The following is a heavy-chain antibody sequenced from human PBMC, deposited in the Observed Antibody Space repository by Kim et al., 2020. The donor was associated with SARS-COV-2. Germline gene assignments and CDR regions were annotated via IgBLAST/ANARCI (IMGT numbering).Heavy chain of an antibody. CDR3: TTEGNIVVVVSFY. D-gene: IGHD2-15*01. J-gene: IGHJ4*02. Sequence: AAPVKGRFTISRDNSKNTLYLQMNSLKTEDTAVYYCTTEGNIVVVVSFYWGQGTLVTVSS. V-gene: IGHV3-15*01.